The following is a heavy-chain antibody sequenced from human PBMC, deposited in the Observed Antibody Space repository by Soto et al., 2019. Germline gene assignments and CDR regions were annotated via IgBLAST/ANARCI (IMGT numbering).Heavy chain of an antibody. CDR2: IYYSGST. J-gene: IGHJ4*02. D-gene: IGHD5-18*01. V-gene: IGHV4-30-4*01. Sequence: SETLSLTCTVSGGSISSGDYYWIWIRQPPGKGLEWIGYIYYSGSTYYNPSLKSRVTISVDTSKNQFSLKLSSVTAADTAVYYCASSGYSYGYNVPGKFDYWGQGTLVTVSS. CDR1: GGSISSGDYY. CDR3: ASSGYSYGYNVPGKFDY.